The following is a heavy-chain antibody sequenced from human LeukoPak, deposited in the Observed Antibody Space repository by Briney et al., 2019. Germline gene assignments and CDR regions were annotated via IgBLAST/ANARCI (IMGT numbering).Heavy chain of an antibody. CDR2: IFPGDSDT. CDR1: GYSFTNNW. D-gene: IGHD1-26*01. J-gene: IGHJ4*02. V-gene: IGHV5-51*01. CDR3: ARYSGSFSKSFDS. Sequence: GESLKISCKVSGYSFTNNWLGWVRQMPGKGLEWMGIIFPGDSDTRYSPSFQGQVTISADKSISTAYLQWSSLKASDTAMYYCARYSGSFSKSFDSWGQGTLVTVSS.